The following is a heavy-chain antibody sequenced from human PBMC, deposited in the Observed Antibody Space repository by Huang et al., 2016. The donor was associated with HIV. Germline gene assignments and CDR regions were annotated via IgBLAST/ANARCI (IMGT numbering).Heavy chain of an antibody. Sequence: EVQLLESGGGLVQPGGSLRLSCAASGFTFKSYAMSWVRQGAGKVLEWVSAVGGRGGNTYYADSVKGRFTISRDNSKNTLFLQMSGLRAEDTAVYYCSRDDFWSGYSDYYGLDVWGQGTTVTVSS. CDR1: GFTFKSYA. V-gene: IGHV3-23*01. CDR3: SRDDFWSGYSDYYGLDV. J-gene: IGHJ6*02. D-gene: IGHD3-3*01. CDR2: VGGRGGNT.